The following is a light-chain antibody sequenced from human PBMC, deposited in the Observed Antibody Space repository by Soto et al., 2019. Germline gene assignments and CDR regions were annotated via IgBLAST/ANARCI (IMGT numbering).Light chain of an antibody. J-gene: IGKJ5*01. CDR2: GAS. CDR3: QQYGSSPLIS. V-gene: IGKV3-20*01. CDR1: QSVSSY. Sequence: EIVLTQPPATLSLSPGERATLSCRASQSVSSYLAWYQQKPGQAPRLLIFGASKRATGIPDRFSGSGSGRDFTLTISGLEPEDFAVYYCQQYGSSPLISFGQGTRLEIK.